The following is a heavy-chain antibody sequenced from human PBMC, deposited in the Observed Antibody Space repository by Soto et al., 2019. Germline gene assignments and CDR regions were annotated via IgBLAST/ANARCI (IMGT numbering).Heavy chain of an antibody. V-gene: IGHV3-30*18. CDR3: AKDAISGDGIWLMDS. CDR2: ISYDGSNK. Sequence: GGSLRLSCAASGFTFSSYGMHWVRQAPGKGLEWVAVISYDGSNKYYADSVKGRFTISRDNSKNTLYLQMNSLRAEDTAGYYGAKDAISGDGIWLMDSWGQGTVVTVSS. J-gene: IGHJ5*02. D-gene: IGHD4-17*01. CDR1: GFTFSSYG.